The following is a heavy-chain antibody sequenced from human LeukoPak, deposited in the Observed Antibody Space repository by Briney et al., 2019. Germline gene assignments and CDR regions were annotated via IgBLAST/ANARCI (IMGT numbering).Heavy chain of an antibody. CDR1: GFTFSSYG. CDR2: TWYDGSNK. D-gene: IGHD5-12*01. Sequence: GRSLRLSCAASGFTFSSYGMHWVRQAPGKGLEWVAVTWYDGSNKYYADSVKGRFTISRDNSKNTLYLQMNSLRAEDTAVYYCAKDQVGNRRYSGYDYFDYWGQGTLVTVSS. CDR3: AKDQVGNRRYSGYDYFDY. V-gene: IGHV3-33*06. J-gene: IGHJ4*02.